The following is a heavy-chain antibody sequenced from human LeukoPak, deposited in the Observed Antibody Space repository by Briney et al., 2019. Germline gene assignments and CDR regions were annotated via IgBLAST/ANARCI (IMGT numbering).Heavy chain of an antibody. Sequence: GGSLRLPCAASGFTFSSYGMHWVRQAPGKGLEWVAFIRYDGSNKYYADSVKGRFTISRDNSKNTLFLQMNSLRAEDTAVYYCAKDEGEIRYYYMDVWGKGTTVTVSS. CDR1: GFTFSSYG. CDR3: AKDEGEIRYYYMDV. V-gene: IGHV3-30*02. D-gene: IGHD3-10*01. CDR2: IRYDGSNK. J-gene: IGHJ6*03.